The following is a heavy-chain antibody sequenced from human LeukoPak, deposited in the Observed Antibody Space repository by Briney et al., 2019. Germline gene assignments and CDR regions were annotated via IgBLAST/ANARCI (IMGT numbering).Heavy chain of an antibody. CDR3: ARGYSGYYYYYGMDV. J-gene: IGHJ6*02. D-gene: IGHD5-12*01. V-gene: IGHV5-51*01. CDR2: IYPDESNI. CDR1: GYSFATYW. Sequence: GESLKISCKGSGYSFATYWIAWVRQMPGKGLEWMGIIYPDESNIRYSPSFQGQVTISADKSISTAYLQWSSLKASDTAMYYCARGYSGYYYYYGMDVWGQGTTVTVSS.